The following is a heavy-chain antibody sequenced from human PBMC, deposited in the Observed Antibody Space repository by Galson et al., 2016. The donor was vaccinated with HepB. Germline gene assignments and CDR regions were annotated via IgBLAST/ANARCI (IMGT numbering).Heavy chain of an antibody. J-gene: IGHJ6*02. CDR3: TSYNGPGFFGMDV. D-gene: IGHD5-24*01. V-gene: IGHV3-15*07. CDR2: IKRKIDRATT. CDR1: GSTFSNAW. Sequence: SLRLSCAASGSTFSNAWMNWVRHIPGKGLEWVGRIKRKIDRATTDYAAPVKGRFTISRDDSKSTLYLQMNSLKTDDTAVYYCTSYNGPGFFGMDVWGPGTTITVSS.